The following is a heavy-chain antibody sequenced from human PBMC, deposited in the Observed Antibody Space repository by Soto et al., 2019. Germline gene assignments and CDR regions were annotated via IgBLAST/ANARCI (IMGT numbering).Heavy chain of an antibody. Sequence: PGGSLRLSCVASGFTFSRHGLSWVRQAPGKGLEWVSTINPSGDSTFYADSVKGRFTISRDNSKNTVYLQMNSLSVGDTAVYLSAKVDVSTAGSFDYWGQGALVTVSS. CDR3: AKVDVSTAGSFDY. D-gene: IGHD6-13*01. J-gene: IGHJ4*02. CDR1: GFTFSRHG. CDR2: INPSGDST. V-gene: IGHV3-23*01.